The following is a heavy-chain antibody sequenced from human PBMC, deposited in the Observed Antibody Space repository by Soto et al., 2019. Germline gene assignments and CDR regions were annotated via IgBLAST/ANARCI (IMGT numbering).Heavy chain of an antibody. CDR2: IYTSGST. Sequence: SETLSLTCTVSGGSISSYYWSWIRQPAGKGLEWIGRIYTSGSTSYNPSLKSRVTMSVDTSKNQFSLKLSSVTAADTAVYYCARVHGSYVFEWFDPWGQGTLVTVSS. J-gene: IGHJ5*02. V-gene: IGHV4-4*07. D-gene: IGHD1-26*01. CDR1: GGSISSYY. CDR3: ARVHGSYVFEWFDP.